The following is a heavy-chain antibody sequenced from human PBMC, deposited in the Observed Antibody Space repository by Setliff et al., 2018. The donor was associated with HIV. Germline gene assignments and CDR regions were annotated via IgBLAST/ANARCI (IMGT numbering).Heavy chain of an antibody. Sequence: SVKVSCKASGGTFSSYAISWVRQAPGQGLEWMGGIIPILGIANYAQKFQGRVTITADKSTSTAYMELSSLRSEDTAVYYCARDGYCGGDCYQQSYFDYWGQGTLVTVS. D-gene: IGHD2-21*02. J-gene: IGHJ4*02. V-gene: IGHV1-69*10. CDR1: GGTFSSYA. CDR3: ARDGYCGGDCYQQSYFDY. CDR2: IIPILGIA.